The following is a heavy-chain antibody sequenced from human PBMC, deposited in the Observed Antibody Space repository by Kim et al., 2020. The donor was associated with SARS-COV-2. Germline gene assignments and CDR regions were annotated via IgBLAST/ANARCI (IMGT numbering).Heavy chain of an antibody. D-gene: IGHD5-18*01. CDR1: GYTFSNYY. CDR2: ISTDSGAI. Sequence: PSVKVSCKTSGYTFSNYYIHWVRQAPGQGLEWMAWISTDSGAINYAQKFQDRVTMTRDTSINTTYMELTSLTSDDTAAYFCARGDTVVASRYYYAMDVWGQGTTVTVSS. V-gene: IGHV1-2*02. CDR3: ARGDTVVASRYYYAMDV. J-gene: IGHJ6*02.